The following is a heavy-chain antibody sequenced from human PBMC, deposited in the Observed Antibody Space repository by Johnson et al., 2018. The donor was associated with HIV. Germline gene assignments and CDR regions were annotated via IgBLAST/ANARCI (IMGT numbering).Heavy chain of an antibody. D-gene: IGHD5-18*01. CDR2: IRFDGSNK. CDR3: AKGEAQEGWIQLGSYAFDF. Sequence: QVQLVESGGGVVQPGGSLRLSCAASGFTFSSYGMHWVRQAPGKGLEWVAFIRFDGSNKYYVDSVKGRFTISRDNSRNTVYLQMSNLRTEETAVYYCAKGEAQEGWIQLGSYAFDFWGRGTMVTVSS. CDR1: GFTFSSYG. V-gene: IGHV3-30*02. J-gene: IGHJ3*01.